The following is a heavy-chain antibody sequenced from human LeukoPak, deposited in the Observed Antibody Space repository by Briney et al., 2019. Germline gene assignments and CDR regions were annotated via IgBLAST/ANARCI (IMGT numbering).Heavy chain of an antibody. CDR1: GFIFSAYN. V-gene: IGHV3-21*01. J-gene: IGHJ5*02. D-gene: IGHD2-15*01. CDR2: ISSGSSYI. Sequence: TGGSLRLSCAASGFIFSAYNMNWVRQAPGKGLEWVSFISSGSSYIYYADSVKGRFTISRDNAKNSLYLQMNSLRAEDTAVYSCARGADGVSSNSRGWFDPWGQGTLVTVSS. CDR3: ARGADGVSSNSRGWFDP.